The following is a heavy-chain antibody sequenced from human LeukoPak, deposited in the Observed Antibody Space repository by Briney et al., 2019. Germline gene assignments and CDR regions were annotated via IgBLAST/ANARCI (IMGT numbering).Heavy chain of an antibody. V-gene: IGHV3-43D*04. J-gene: IGHJ6*03. CDR3: AKDGDCSGGSCYYYYYYYMDV. CDR1: GFTFDHYA. D-gene: IGHD2-15*01. CDR2: ISWDGGST. Sequence: QPGGSLRLSCAASGFTFDHYAMHWVRQAPGKGLEWVSLISWDGGSTYYADSVKGRFTISRDNSKNSLYLQMNSLRAEDTALYYCAKDGDCSGGSCYYYYYYYMDVWGKGTTVTVSS.